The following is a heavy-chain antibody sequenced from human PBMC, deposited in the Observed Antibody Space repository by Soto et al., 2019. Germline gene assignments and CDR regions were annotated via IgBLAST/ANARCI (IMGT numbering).Heavy chain of an antibody. V-gene: IGHV4-59*08. CDR1: GGSISSYY. D-gene: IGHD1-26*01. CDR3: ARRWGGVIDI. CDR2: IYYSGST. J-gene: IGHJ3*02. Sequence: QVQLQESGPGLVKPSETLSLTCTVSGGSISSYYWSWIRQPRGKGLEWIGYIYYSGSTNYNPSLKSRVTKPVATSKNHFSLKLSSVTAAATAVYYCARRWGGVIDIWGQGTMVTVSS.